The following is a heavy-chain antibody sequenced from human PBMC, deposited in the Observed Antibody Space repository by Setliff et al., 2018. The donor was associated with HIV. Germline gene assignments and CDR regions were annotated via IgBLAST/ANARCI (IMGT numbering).Heavy chain of an antibody. CDR1: GFTFSIYA. CDR2: ISKDGSNE. J-gene: IGHJ6*03. V-gene: IGHV3-30*09. CDR3: TRGSLGDYRDQYHNMDI. D-gene: IGHD4-17*01. Sequence: GGSLRFSCAASGFTFSIYAIHWVRQAPGKGLEWVAIISKDGSNEYYADSVRGRFAISRDNSKNTLYLQMNSLRPEDTAVYYCTRGSLGDYRDQYHNMDIWGKGTTVTAP.